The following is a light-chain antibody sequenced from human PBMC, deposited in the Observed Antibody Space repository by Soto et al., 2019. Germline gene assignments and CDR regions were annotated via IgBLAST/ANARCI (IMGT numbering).Light chain of an antibody. CDR3: QHYGSSPPGT. J-gene: IGKJ1*01. V-gene: IGKV3-11*01. CDR1: QSVSSY. CDR2: DAS. Sequence: EVVFTQAPVTLSLSPGEIATLSCRASQSVSSYLAWYQQKPGQAPRLLIYDASNRATGIPARFSGSGSGTDFTLTISSLEPEDFAVYYCQHYGSSPPGTFGQGTKVDIK.